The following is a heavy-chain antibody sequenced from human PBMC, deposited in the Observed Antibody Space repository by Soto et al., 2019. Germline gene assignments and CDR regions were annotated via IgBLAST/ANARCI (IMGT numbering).Heavy chain of an antibody. Sequence: ASVKVSCKASGYTFTSYDINWVRQATGQGLEWMGWINAGNGNTKYSQKFQGRVTITRDTSASTAYMELSSLRSEDTAVYYCATDKITGILDYWGQGTLVTVSS. CDR1: GYTFTSYD. CDR3: ATDKITGILDY. V-gene: IGHV1-3*01. CDR2: INAGNGNT. D-gene: IGHD1-20*01. J-gene: IGHJ4*02.